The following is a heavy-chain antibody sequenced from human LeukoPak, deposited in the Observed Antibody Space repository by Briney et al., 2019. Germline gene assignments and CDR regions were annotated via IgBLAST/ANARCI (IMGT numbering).Heavy chain of an antibody. J-gene: IGHJ4*02. CDR3: AYGVNTIFGVVIGPFDY. Sequence: GGSLRLSCAASGFTFSSYAMSWVRQAPGKGLEWVSAISGSGGSTYYADSVKGRFTISRDNAKNSLYLQMNSLRAEDTAVYYCAYGVNTIFGVVIGPFDYWGQGTLVTVSS. V-gene: IGHV3-23*01. CDR1: GFTFSSYA. CDR2: ISGSGGST. D-gene: IGHD3-3*01.